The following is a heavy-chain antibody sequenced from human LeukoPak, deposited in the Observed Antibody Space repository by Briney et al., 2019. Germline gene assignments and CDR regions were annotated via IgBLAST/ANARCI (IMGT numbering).Heavy chain of an antibody. V-gene: IGHV5-51*01. CDR3: ARHAEWFGEFYIDY. CDR1: GYSFTSYW. J-gene: IGHJ4*02. Sequence: VESLKISCKGSGYSFTSYWIGWVRQMPGKGLEWMGIIYPGDSDTRYSPSFQGQVTISADKSISTAYLQWSSLKASDNAMHYCARHAEWFGEFYIDYWGQGTLVTVSS. CDR2: IYPGDSDT. D-gene: IGHD3-10*01.